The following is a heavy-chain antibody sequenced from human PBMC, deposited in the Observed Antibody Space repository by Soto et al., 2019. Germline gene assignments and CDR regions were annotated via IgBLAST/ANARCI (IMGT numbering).Heavy chain of an antibody. D-gene: IGHD4-4*01. Sequence: QVQLVQSGAEVKKPGASVKVSCKASGYTVTGYDIHLVRQATGQGLEWMGWMNPNTGYTTNAQKFKGRVTMSRNISISTDYQKLSSLSSEDTAVYYCAITRLQIAVDIWGKGKIVTVSS. CDR3: AITRLQIAVDI. CDR1: GYTVTGYD. J-gene: IGHJ3*02. V-gene: IGHV1-8*01. CDR2: MNPNTGYT.